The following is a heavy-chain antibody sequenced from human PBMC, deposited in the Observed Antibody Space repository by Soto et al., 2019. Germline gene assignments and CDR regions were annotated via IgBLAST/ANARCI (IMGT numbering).Heavy chain of an antibody. CDR3: ARKSTLGYYYGLDV. D-gene: IGHD2-15*01. CDR2: ISYDGTNQ. Sequence: QVQLVESGGGVVQPETSLRLSCTVSGFTFRNYHMHWVRQAPGKGLEWVAVISYDGTNQYYTHSVKGRFTISRDNSKNTLFLVMNSLRPEDTALYYCARKSTLGYYYGLDVWGQGTTVTVSS. V-gene: IGHV3-30-3*01. J-gene: IGHJ6*02. CDR1: GFTFRNYH.